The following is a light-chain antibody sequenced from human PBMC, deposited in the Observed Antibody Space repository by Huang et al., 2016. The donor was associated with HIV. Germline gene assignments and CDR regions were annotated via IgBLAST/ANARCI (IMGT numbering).Light chain of an antibody. CDR3: QQYYSSPFT. V-gene: IGKV4-1*01. CDR2: WAS. Sequence: DIVMTQSADSLAVSLGARATINCKSSQTILHDYDSRNYLAWYQQKPGQPPKLIIHWASIRKSGVPDRFIGSGSGTDFTLTISSLQAEDVAVYYCQQYYSSPFTFGPGTNVDI. J-gene: IGKJ3*01. CDR1: QTILHDYDSRNY.